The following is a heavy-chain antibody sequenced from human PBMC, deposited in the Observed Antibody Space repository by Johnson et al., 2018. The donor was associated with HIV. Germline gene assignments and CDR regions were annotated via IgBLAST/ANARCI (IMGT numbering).Heavy chain of an antibody. CDR1: GFTFNNYP. J-gene: IGHJ3*02. D-gene: IGHD6-13*01. CDR3: AKPDSTSWYLDAFDI. CDR2: ISYDGSNK. V-gene: IGHV3-30*18. Sequence: QVQLVESGGGVVQPGRSLRLSCAVSGFTFNNYPMHWVRQAPGKGLEWVAVISYDGSNKYYGDSVKGRFTISRDNSKNTLYLQMNSLRGEDTAVYYCAKPDSTSWYLDAFDIWGQGTMVSVSS.